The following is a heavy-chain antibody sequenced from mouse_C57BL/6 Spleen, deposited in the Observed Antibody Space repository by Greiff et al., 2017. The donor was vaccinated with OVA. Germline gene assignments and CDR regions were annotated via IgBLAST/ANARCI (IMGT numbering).Heavy chain of an antibody. V-gene: IGHV3-6*01. D-gene: IGHD2-4*01. Sequence: ESGPGLVKPSQSLSLTCSVTGYSITSGYYWNWIRQFPGNKLEWMGYISYDGSNNYNPSLKNRISITRDTSKNQFFLKLNSVTTEDTATYYCARGYDYDYFDYWGQGTTLTVSS. J-gene: IGHJ2*01. CDR2: ISYDGSN. CDR1: GYSITSGYY. CDR3: ARGYDYDYFDY.